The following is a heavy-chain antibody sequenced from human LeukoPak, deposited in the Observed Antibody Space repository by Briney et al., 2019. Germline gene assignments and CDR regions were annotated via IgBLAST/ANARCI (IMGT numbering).Heavy chain of an antibody. CDR1: GFTFSSYG. J-gene: IGHJ4*02. CDR2: IWYDGSNK. Sequence: GGSLRLSCAASGFTFSSYGMHWVRQAPGKGPEWVAIIWYDGSNKYHADSVKGRFTISRDNSKDTLYLQMNSLRAEDTALYYCARGLGYSYGYGVDYWGQGTLVTVSS. V-gene: IGHV3-33*01. D-gene: IGHD5-18*01. CDR3: ARGLGYSYGYGVDY.